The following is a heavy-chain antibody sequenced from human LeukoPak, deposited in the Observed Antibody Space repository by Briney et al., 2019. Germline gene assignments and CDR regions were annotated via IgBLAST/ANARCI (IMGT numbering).Heavy chain of an antibody. CDR2: IIPIFGTA. D-gene: IGHD4-17*01. CDR1: GGTFSSYA. J-gene: IGHJ6*02. V-gene: IGHV1-69*13. Sequence: GASVKVSCKASGGTFSSYAISWVRQAPGQGLEWMGGIIPIFGTANYAQKFQGRVTITADESTSTAYMELSSLRSEDTAVYYCARDSGGDYGDYYSYGMDVWGQGTTVTVSS. CDR3: ARDSGGDYGDYYSYGMDV.